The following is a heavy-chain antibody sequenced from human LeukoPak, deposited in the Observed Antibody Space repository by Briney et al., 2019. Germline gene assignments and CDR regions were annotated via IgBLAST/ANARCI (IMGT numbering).Heavy chain of an antibody. V-gene: IGHV3-48*02. CDR2: ISSSSSTI. Sequence: GGSLRLSCAASGFTFSSYSMHWVRQAPGKGLEWVSYISSSSSTIYYADPVKGRFTISRDNAQNSLYLQMNSLRDEDTAVYYCASYYSSTHDYWGQGTLVTVSS. CDR3: ASYYSSTHDY. J-gene: IGHJ4*02. CDR1: GFTFSSYS. D-gene: IGHD6-13*01.